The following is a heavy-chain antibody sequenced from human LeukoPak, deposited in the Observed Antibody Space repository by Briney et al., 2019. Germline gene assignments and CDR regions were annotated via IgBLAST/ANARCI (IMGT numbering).Heavy chain of an antibody. Sequence: ASVKVSCKASGFTFSSYDINWVRQATGQGLEWMGWINHNGGNTGYAQKFQDRVTMTRNTSISTAYMELSSLKSDETAVYYCARGRRDSRQFDYWGQGTLVTVSS. J-gene: IGHJ4*01. V-gene: IGHV1-8*01. D-gene: IGHD3-10*01. CDR3: ARGRRDSRQFDY. CDR2: INHNGGNT. CDR1: GFTFSSYD.